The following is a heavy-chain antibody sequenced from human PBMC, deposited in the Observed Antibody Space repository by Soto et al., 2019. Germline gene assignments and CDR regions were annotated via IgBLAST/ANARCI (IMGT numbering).Heavy chain of an antibody. CDR1: GGSISSSNW. CDR2: IYHSGST. Sequence: SETLSLTCAVSGGSISSSNWWSWVRQPPGKGLEWIGEIYHSGSTNYNPSLKSRVTISVDKSENQFSLKLSSVTAADTAVYYCARLPRIVATTYFDYWGQGTLVTVSS. CDR3: ARLPRIVATTYFDY. J-gene: IGHJ4*02. D-gene: IGHD5-12*01. V-gene: IGHV4-4*02.